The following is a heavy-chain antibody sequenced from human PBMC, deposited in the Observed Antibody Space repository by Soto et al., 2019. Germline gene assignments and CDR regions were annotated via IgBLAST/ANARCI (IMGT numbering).Heavy chain of an antibody. V-gene: IGHV4-30-4*01. CDR3: ARDDWRIAAVDY. Sequence: PSETLSLTCTVSGGSINSGDYYWSWIRQPPGKGLEWIGYIYYSGSTYYNPSLKSRVTISVDTSKNQFSLKLSSVTAADTAVYYCARDDWRIAAVDYWGQGTLVTVSS. J-gene: IGHJ4*02. CDR1: GGSINSGDYY. D-gene: IGHD6-25*01. CDR2: IYYSGST.